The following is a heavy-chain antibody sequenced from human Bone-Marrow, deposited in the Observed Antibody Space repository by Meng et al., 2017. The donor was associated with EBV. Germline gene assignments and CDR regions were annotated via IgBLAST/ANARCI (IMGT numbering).Heavy chain of an antibody. CDR3: ASGVEMATIGAEYFQH. D-gene: IGHD5-24*01. V-gene: IGHV1-46*01. CDR2: SDPSGGRT. Sequence: VQQVLEGTEVKKTGAAVKVSGKSSGYSVTIYDKDWVRQAPAQGLEVMGISDPSGGRTSYTQKFQCRVTMTRDTSTSTVYMELSSRRSESTAVYYCASGVEMATIGAEYFQHWGQGTLVTVSS. CDR1: GYSVTIYD. J-gene: IGHJ1*01.